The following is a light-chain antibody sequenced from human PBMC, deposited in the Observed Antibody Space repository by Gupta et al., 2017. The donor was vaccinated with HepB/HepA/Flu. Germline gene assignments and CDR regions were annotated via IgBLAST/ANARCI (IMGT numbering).Light chain of an antibody. CDR1: QSISSY. CDR3: RHSDTTPHT. CDR2: AAS. J-gene: IGKJ4*01. Sequence: DIQMTQSPSSLSASVGDRVTITCRASQSISSYLNWYQQKPGKAPKLLIYAASSLQSRVPSRFRGTGTGTDFTLTISSLQPEDFATYYCRHSDTTPHTFGRGTKVEIK. V-gene: IGKV1-39*01.